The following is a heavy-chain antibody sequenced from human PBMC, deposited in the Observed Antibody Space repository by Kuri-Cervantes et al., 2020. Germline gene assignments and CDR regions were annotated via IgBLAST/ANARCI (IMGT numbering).Heavy chain of an antibody. CDR3: ARDSSGWENYYYYGMDV. J-gene: IGHJ6*02. CDR2: MNPNSGNT. Sequence: ASVKVSCKASGYIFTSYDINWVRQATGQGLEWMGWMNPNSGNTGYAQKFQGRVTMTRNTSISTAYMELSSLRSEDTAVYYCARDSSGWENYYYYGMDVWGQGTTVTVSS. D-gene: IGHD6-19*01. CDR1: GYIFTSYD. V-gene: IGHV1-8*01.